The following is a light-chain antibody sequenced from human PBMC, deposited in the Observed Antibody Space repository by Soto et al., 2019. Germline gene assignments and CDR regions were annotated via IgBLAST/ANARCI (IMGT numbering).Light chain of an antibody. CDR3: EAWDDSLYGAV. CDR1: SSNIGANP. Sequence: QSVLTQPPSASGTPGQRVTISCSGSSSNIGANPINWYQQLPGTAPKLLIYNNDQRPSGVPDRFSASKSGTSDSLAISGLQSEDEADYYCEAWDDSLYGAVLGGGTKLTVL. V-gene: IGLV1-44*01. J-gene: IGLJ2*01. CDR2: NND.